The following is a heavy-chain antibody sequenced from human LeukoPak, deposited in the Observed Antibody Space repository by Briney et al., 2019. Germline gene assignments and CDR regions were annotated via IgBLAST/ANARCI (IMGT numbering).Heavy chain of an antibody. J-gene: IGHJ5*02. CDR2: ISGSGGNT. D-gene: IGHD3-22*01. V-gene: IGHV3-23*01. Sequence: GGSLRLSCAASGFTFSSYAMSWLRQAPGKGLEWVSAISGSGGNTYYADSVKGRFTISRDNSKNTLYLQMNSLRAEDTAVYYCAKDPADYYDSSGYDGNWFDPWGQGTLVTVSS. CDR3: AKDPADYYDSSGYDGNWFDP. CDR1: GFTFSSYA.